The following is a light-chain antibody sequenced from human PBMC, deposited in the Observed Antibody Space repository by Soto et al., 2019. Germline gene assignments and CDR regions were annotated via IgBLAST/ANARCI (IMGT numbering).Light chain of an antibody. J-gene: IGKJ1*01. Sequence: DIQMTQSPSSLSASVGDRVIITCRASQGIANDLAWFQQKAGKAPKSLIYGASTLQSGVPSHFSGSGSGTDFTLTISSLQPEDFPTYYCQHYNSYPWTFGQGTKVEIK. CDR1: QGIAND. V-gene: IGKV1-16*02. CDR2: GAS. CDR3: QHYNSYPWT.